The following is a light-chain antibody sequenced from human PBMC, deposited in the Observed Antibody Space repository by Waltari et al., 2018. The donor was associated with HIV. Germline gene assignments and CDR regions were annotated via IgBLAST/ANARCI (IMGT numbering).Light chain of an antibody. CDR1: DSDFGLYNF. CDR2: YVG. Sequence: AVTQPASVSGLPGQSTTISCPGADSDFGLYNFVSWYPQQSGQSPRLILYYVGCRASGVAYRVAGSMSGNTASLTISGLRAEDGGHYYCASFTGDNTVIFGGGTEVTVL. CDR3: ASFTGDNTVI. V-gene: IGLV2-14*03. J-gene: IGLJ2*01.